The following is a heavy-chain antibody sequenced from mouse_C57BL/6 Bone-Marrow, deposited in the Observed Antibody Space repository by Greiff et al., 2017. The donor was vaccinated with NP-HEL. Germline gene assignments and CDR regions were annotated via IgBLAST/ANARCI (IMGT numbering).Heavy chain of an antibody. V-gene: IGHV1-55*01. D-gene: IGHD2-2*01. J-gene: IGHJ4*01. CDR1: GYTFTSYW. CDR3: ARSGYGYDLYAMDY. CDR2: IYPGSGST. Sequence: VQLQQPGAELVKPGASVKMSCKASGYTFTSYWITWVKQRPGQGLEWIGDIYPGSGSTNYNEKFKSKATLTVDTSSSTAYMQLRSLTSEDSAVYYCARSGYGYDLYAMDYWGQGTSVTVSS.